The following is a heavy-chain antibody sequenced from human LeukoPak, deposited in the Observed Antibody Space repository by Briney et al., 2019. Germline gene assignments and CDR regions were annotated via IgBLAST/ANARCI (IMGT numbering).Heavy chain of an antibody. J-gene: IGHJ3*01. D-gene: IGHD1-26*01. CDR2: IYYIGTT. Sequence: SETLSLTCTVSGDSISSSYWGWVRQPPGKGLEWIGYIYYIGTTNYNPSLKSRVTLSVDTSKNQFSLRLTSVTAADTALYYCARVSHRMGAFDVWGQGTMVTVSS. CDR1: GDSISSSY. CDR3: ARVSHRMGAFDV. V-gene: IGHV4-59*01.